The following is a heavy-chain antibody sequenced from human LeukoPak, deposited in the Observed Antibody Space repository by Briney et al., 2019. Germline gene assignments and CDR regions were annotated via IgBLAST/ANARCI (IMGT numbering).Heavy chain of an antibody. J-gene: IGHJ4*02. CDR3: ARDHNYAFDN. CDR2: IGISSSNT. Sequence: PGGSLRLSCAASGFTFRDYSMNWVRQAPGKGMEWISYIGISSSNTKYADSVKGRFTTSGDNAKNSLYLQMNSLRVEDTAVYYCARDHNYAFDNWGQGTLVTVSS. D-gene: IGHD1-1*01. CDR1: GFTFRDYS. V-gene: IGHV3-48*04.